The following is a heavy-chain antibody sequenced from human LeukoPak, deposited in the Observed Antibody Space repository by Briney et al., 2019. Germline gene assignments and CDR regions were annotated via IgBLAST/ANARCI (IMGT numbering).Heavy chain of an antibody. CDR2: ISTRSTYI. CDR1: GFTFSYYA. J-gene: IGHJ3*02. V-gene: IGHV3-21*01. D-gene: IGHD3-22*01. CDR3: AGVLRYDNSGHDSFDI. Sequence: PGGSLRLSCAASGFTFSYYAMNWVRQAPGKGLEWVSSISTRSTYIYYADSLKGRFTISRDNAENSLYLQMNSLRAEDTAVYCCAGVLRYDNSGHDSFDIWGQGTMVIVSS.